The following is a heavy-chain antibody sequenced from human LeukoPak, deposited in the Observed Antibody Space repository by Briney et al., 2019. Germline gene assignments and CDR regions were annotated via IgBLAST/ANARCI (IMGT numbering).Heavy chain of an antibody. V-gene: IGHV1-8*01. D-gene: IGHD3-22*01. CDR3: ARSGVVVIRDNWFDP. Sequence: GASVKVSCKASGYTFTSYDINWVRQATGQGLEWMGWMNPNSGNTGYAQKFQGRVTMTRNTSISTAYMELSSLRSEDTAVYYCARSGVVVIRDNWFDPWGQGTLVTVSS. CDR2: MNPNSGNT. CDR1: GYTFTSYD. J-gene: IGHJ5*02.